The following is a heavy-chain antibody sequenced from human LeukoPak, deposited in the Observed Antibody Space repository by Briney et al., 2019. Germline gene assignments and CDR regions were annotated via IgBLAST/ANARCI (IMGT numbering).Heavy chain of an antibody. D-gene: IGHD6-19*01. CDR2: INHSGST. CDR1: GGSFSGYY. CDR3: ARGGRSGWLITDY. Sequence: SETLSLTCAVYGGSFSGYYWSWIRQPPRKGMEWIGEINHSGSTNNNPSLKSRVTISVDTSKNQFSLNLSSVTAADTAVYYCARGGRSGWLITDYWGQGTLVTVSS. J-gene: IGHJ4*02. V-gene: IGHV4-34*01.